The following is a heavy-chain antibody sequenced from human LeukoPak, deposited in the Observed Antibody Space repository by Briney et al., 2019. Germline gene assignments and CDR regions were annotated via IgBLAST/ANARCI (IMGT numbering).Heavy chain of an antibody. CDR2: SQTTKPNSCTT. CDR1: GFAITDHH. J-gene: IGHJ4*02. Sequence: GGSLRLSCAASGFAITDHHMDWVRPAPGKGMEWVGRSQTTKPNSCTTEYAASVKGRFTISRDDSKNSLYLQLNSLKTEDTAVYYCVRVVTTSSGWYHFDNWGQGTLVTVSS. V-gene: IGHV3-72*01. D-gene: IGHD6-13*01. CDR3: VRVVTTSSGWYHFDN.